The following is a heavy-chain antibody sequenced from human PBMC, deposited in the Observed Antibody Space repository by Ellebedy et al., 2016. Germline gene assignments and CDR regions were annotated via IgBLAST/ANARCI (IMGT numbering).Heavy chain of an antibody. V-gene: IGHV3-7*04. Sequence: GGSLRLSCAASGFTFSSYSMNWVRQAPGKGLEWVANIKQDGSEKYYVDSVKGRFTISRDNAKNSLYLQMNSLRAEDTAVYYCARGESYYYDSSGYYYYYGMDVWGQGTTVTVSS. D-gene: IGHD3-22*01. CDR1: GFTFSSYS. CDR3: ARGESYYYDSSGYYYYYGMDV. J-gene: IGHJ6*02. CDR2: IKQDGSEK.